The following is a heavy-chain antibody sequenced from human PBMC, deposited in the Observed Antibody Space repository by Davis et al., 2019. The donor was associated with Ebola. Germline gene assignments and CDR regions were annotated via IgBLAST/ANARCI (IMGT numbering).Heavy chain of an antibody. CDR3: AKGGSGWPSDYSYGLGV. D-gene: IGHD6-19*01. CDR2: ITSSGGST. CDR1: GFTFSSYA. Sequence: GGSLRLSCAASGFTFSSYAMTWARQVPGKGREGGAAITSSGGSTYYGDSVKGRFTISRDNSKNTLYLQMNSLRVDDTAVYYCAKGGSGWPSDYSYGLGVWGKGTTVTVSS. V-gene: IGHV3-23*01. J-gene: IGHJ6*04.